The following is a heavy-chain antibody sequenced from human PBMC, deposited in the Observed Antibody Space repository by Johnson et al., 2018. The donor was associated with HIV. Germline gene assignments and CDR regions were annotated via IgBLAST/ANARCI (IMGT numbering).Heavy chain of an antibody. J-gene: IGHJ3*02. CDR3: AKVNLRYSVFTGAFDI. Sequence: VQVVESGGGVVQPGRSLRLSCAASVFTFSSYGMHWVRQAPGKGLEWVAVISYDGSNKYYADSVKGRFTISRDNSKNTLYLQMNSLRAEDTAVYYCAKVNLRYSVFTGAFDIWGQGTMVTVSS. V-gene: IGHV3-30*18. CDR2: ISYDGSNK. D-gene: IGHD1-26*01. CDR1: VFTFSSYG.